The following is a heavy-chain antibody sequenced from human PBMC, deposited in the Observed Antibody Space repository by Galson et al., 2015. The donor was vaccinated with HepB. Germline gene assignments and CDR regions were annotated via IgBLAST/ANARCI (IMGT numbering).Heavy chain of an antibody. CDR3: ATRSGRGAFDI. D-gene: IGHD3-10*01. CDR1: GYTFTSYY. CDR2: INPSGGST. J-gene: IGHJ3*02. Sequence: SVKVSCKASGYTFTSYYMHWVRQAPGQGLEWMGIINPSGGSTSYAQKFQGRVTMTRDTSTSTVYMELSSLRSEDTAVYYCATRSGRGAFDIWGQGTMVTVSS. V-gene: IGHV1-46*01.